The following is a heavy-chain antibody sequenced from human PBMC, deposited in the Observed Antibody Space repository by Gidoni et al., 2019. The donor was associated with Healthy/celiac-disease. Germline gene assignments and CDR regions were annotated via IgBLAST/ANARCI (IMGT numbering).Heavy chain of an antibody. CDR1: GFTFGDYA. Sequence: EVQLVESGGGLVQPGRSLRLSCTASGFTFGDYAMSWFRQAPGKGLEWVGFIRSKAYGGTTEYAASVKGRFTISRDDSKSIAYLQMNSLKTEDTAVYYCTNNWNYMRGYYYGMDVWGQGTTVTVSS. J-gene: IGHJ6*02. CDR3: TNNWNYMRGYYYGMDV. CDR2: IRSKAYGGTT. D-gene: IGHD1-7*01. V-gene: IGHV3-49*03.